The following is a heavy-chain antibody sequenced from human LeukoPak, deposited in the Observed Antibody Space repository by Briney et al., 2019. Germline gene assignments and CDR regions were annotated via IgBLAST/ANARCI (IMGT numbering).Heavy chain of an antibody. CDR3: AKERVYDSSGYPLPFDY. D-gene: IGHD3-22*01. Sequence: LGGSLRLSCAASGFTFSSYAMSWVRQAPGKGLEWVSAISGSGGSTYYADSVKGRFTISRDNSKNTLYLQMNRLRAEDTAVYYCAKERVYDSSGYPLPFDYWGQGTLVTVSS. CDR1: GFTFSSYA. J-gene: IGHJ4*02. V-gene: IGHV3-23*01. CDR2: ISGSGGST.